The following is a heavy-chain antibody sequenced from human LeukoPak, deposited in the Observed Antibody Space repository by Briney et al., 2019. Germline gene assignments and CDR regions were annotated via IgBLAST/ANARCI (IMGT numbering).Heavy chain of an antibody. V-gene: IGHV4-34*01. CDR1: GGSFSGYY. CDR2: INHSGSA. CDR3: ARVGVTTNFDY. Sequence: PSETLSLTCAVYGGSFSGYYWSWVRQPPGKGLEWIGEINHSGSANYNPSLKSRVTISVDTSKNQFSLKLSSVTAADTAVYYCARVGVTTNFDYWGQGTLVTASS. J-gene: IGHJ4*02. D-gene: IGHD4-17*01.